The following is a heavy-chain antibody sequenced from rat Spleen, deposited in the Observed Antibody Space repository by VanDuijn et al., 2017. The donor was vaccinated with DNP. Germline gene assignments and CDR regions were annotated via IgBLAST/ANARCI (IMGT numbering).Heavy chain of an antibody. J-gene: IGHJ4*01. V-gene: IGHV5S10*01. CDR2: IFYAGTTT. CDR1: GFTFSDYN. Sequence: VQLVESGGGLVQAGRSLKLSCAASGFTFSDYNMAWVRQAPKKGLEWVATIFYAGTTTYYRDSVKGRFTISRDNAKSTLYLQMDSLRSEETATYYCARVQLGYYALDAWGQGTSVTVSS. CDR3: ARVQLGYYALDA. D-gene: IGHD5-1*01.